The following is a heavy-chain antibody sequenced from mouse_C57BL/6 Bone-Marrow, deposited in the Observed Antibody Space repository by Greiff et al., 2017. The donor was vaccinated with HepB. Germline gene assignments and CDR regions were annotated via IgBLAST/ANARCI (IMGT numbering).Heavy chain of an antibody. V-gene: IGHV1-64*01. Sequence: QVQLQQPGAELVKPGASVKLSCKASGYTFTSYWMHWVKQRPGQGLEWIGMIHPNSGSTNYNEKFKSKATLTVDRSSSTAYMQLSRLTSEDAAVYYCVSLSQLRGGYFDYWGQGTTLTVSS. CDR3: VSLSQLRGGYFDY. D-gene: IGHD1-1*01. CDR2: IHPNSGST. CDR1: GYTFTSYW. J-gene: IGHJ2*01.